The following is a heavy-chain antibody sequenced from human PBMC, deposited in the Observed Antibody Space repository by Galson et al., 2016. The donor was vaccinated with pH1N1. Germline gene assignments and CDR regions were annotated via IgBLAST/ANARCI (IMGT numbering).Heavy chain of an antibody. V-gene: IGHV1-69*05. CDR2: IMPIFDKP. Sequence: SVKVSCKASGDIFINYPISWVRQAPGQGLEWMGGIMPIFDKPTYAQKFQGRVTITTDKSTSTTYMVLSSLRSADTAVYYCARGGGTYYQTYWYFNLWGRGTLVTVSS. CDR3: ARGGGTYYQTYWYFNL. D-gene: IGHD3-22*01. J-gene: IGHJ2*01. CDR1: GDIFINYP.